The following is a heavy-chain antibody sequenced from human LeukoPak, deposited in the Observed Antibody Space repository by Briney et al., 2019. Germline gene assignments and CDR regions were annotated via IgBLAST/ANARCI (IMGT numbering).Heavy chain of an antibody. Sequence: SETLSLTCTVSGGSISSYYWSWLRQPPGKGLEWIGYIYYSGSTSYNPSLKSRVTISVDTSKNQFSLKLSSVTAADTAVYYCARDLSSSSYNWFDPWGQGTLVTVSS. CDR3: ARDLSSSSYNWFDP. D-gene: IGHD6-6*01. CDR2: IYYSGST. J-gene: IGHJ5*02. CDR1: GGSISSYY. V-gene: IGHV4-59*01.